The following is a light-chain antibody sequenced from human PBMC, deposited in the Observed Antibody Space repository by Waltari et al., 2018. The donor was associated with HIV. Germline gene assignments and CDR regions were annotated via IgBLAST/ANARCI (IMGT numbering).Light chain of an antibody. CDR1: DIGSKS. CDR3: QVWDSETDHWV. CDR2: YDN. J-gene: IGLJ3*02. V-gene: IGLV3-21*04. Sequence: YVLTQPPSVSEAPGKTARITCGGNDIGSKSVHWYQQKPGQAPVQVIYYDNDRPSGIPERFSGSNSGNTATLTISRVEAGDEADYFCQVWDSETDHWVFGGGTKLTVL.